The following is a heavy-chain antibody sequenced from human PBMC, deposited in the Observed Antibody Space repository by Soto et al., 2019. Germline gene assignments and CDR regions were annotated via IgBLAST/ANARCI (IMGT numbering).Heavy chain of an antibody. CDR1: GGTFSSYA. CDR3: ARRSESPHSYGYFTDAFDI. CDR2: IIPIFGTA. V-gene: IGHV1-69*01. J-gene: IGHJ3*02. D-gene: IGHD5-18*01. Sequence: QVQLVQSGAEVKKPGSSVKVSCKASGGTFSSYAISWVRQAPGQGLEWMGGIIPIFGTANYAQKVQGSVTITADETPSTAYMELSSLRSEDTAVDYCARRSESPHSYGYFTDAFDIWGQGTMVTVSS.